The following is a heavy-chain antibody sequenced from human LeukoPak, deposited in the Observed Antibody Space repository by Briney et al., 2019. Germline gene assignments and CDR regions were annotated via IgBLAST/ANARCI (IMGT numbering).Heavy chain of an antibody. D-gene: IGHD3-22*01. CDR3: ARLREGMIVVIFDY. Sequence: ASVKVSCKASGYTFTSYGISWVRQAPGQGLESMGWISAYNGNTNYAQKLQGRVTMTTDTSTSTAYMELRSLRSDDTAVYYCARLREGMIVVIFDYWGQGTLVTVSS. J-gene: IGHJ4*02. V-gene: IGHV1-18*01. CDR2: ISAYNGNT. CDR1: GYTFTSYG.